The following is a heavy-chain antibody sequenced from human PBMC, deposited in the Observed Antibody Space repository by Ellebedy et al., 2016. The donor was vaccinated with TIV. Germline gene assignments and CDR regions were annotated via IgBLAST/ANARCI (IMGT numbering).Heavy chain of an antibody. Sequence: AASVKVSCKASAYRFTNYGFTWVRQAPGQGLEWVGWISVYNGNTNYEQKLQGRVTMTTDTSTSTAYMELRSLRSDDTAVYYCARVAGRYWFDPWGQGTLVTVSS. D-gene: IGHD3-9*01. J-gene: IGHJ5*02. CDR1: AYRFTNYG. V-gene: IGHV1-18*04. CDR3: ARVAGRYWFDP. CDR2: ISVYNGNT.